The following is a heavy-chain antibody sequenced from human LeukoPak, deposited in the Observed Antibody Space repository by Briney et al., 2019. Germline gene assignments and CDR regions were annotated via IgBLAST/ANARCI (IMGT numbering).Heavy chain of an antibody. Sequence: GRSLRLSCAASGFTFDGYAMHWVRQAPGKGLEWVSGISWNSGSIGYADSVKGRFTISRDNSKNTLYLQMNSLRAEDTAVYYCAKDLGSSGWFNDYWGQGTLVTVSS. V-gene: IGHV3-9*01. CDR1: GFTFDGYA. CDR2: ISWNSGSI. D-gene: IGHD6-19*01. CDR3: AKDLGSSGWFNDY. J-gene: IGHJ4*02.